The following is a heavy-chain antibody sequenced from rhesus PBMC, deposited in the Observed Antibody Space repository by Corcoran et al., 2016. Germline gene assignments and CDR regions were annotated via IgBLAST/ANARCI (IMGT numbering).Heavy chain of an antibody. CDR1: GGSISSSY. CDR3: ASEPGIEYCTTTYCSSGYFEV. D-gene: IGHD2-15*01. J-gene: IGHJ1*01. Sequence: QVQLQESGPGLVKPSETLSVTCAVSGGSISSSYWSWIRQAPGKGLEWIGYIYGSGCRTTFHPSRQGRGTLSVVTSKNQLSLKLSSVTAAGTAVYYCASEPGIEYCTTTYCSSGYFEVWGQGALVTVSS. V-gene: IGHV4-169*02. CDR2: IYGSGCRT.